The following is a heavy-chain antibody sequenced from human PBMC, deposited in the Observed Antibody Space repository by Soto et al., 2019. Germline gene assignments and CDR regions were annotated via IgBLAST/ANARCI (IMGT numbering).Heavy chain of an antibody. D-gene: IGHD4-4*01. J-gene: IGHJ4*02. CDR3: GGVTVSD. CDR1: GGSFSDYS. CDR2: IDDSGRT. Sequence: QVQLQQWGAGLLKPSETLSLTCAVYGGSFSDYSWSWIRQPPGKGLEWIGEIDDSGRTKYNPSFKSRVTTSVDTSKNHFSLTLSSVPAADTAVYYCGGVTVSDWGQGTLVTVSS. V-gene: IGHV4-34*01.